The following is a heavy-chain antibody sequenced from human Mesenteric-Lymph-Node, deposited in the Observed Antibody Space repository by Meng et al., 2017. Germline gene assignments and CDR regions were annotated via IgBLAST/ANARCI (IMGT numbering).Heavy chain of an antibody. CDR2: INHSGST. CDR3: ARTIGGADIVVVPAAYYFDY. CDR1: GGSFSGYY. D-gene: IGHD2-2*01. Sequence: QVQLQQWGAGRLKPSETLSLTCAVYGGSFSGYYWSWIRQPPGKGLEWIGEINHSGSTNYNPSLKSRVTISVDTSKNQFCLKLSSVTAADTAVYYCARTIGGADIVVVPAAYYFDYWGQGTLVTVSS. V-gene: IGHV4-34*01. J-gene: IGHJ4*02.